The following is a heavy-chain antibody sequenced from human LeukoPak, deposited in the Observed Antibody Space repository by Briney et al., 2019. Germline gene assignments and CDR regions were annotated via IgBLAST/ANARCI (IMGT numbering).Heavy chain of an antibody. CDR2: IKQDGSEK. CDR3: ARIGYRSSSFDY. CDR1: GFTLTNYW. J-gene: IGHJ4*02. D-gene: IGHD5-12*01. Sequence: GGSLRLSCAASGFTLTNYWMSWVRQAPGKGLEWVANIKQDGSEKDYVDFMKGRFTISRDNAKNSVYLQLSSLRAEDTAVYHCARIGYRSSSFDYWGRGTLVTVSS. V-gene: IGHV3-7*01.